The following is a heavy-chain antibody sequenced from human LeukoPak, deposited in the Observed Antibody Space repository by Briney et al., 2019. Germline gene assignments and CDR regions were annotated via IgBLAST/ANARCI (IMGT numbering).Heavy chain of an antibody. CDR1: GFTFSSYA. V-gene: IGHV3-23*01. Sequence: GGSLRLSCAASGFTFSSYAMSWVRQAPGKGLEWVSAISGSGGSTYYADSVKGRFTISRDNSKNTLYLQMNSLRAEDTAVYYCAKVGGIAARPGFGGYFDYWGQGTLVTVSS. CDR2: ISGSGGST. CDR3: AKVGGIAARPGFGGYFDY. J-gene: IGHJ4*02. D-gene: IGHD6-6*01.